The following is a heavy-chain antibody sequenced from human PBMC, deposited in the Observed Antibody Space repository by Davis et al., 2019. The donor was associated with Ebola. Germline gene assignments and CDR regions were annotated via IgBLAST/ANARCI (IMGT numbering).Heavy chain of an antibody. J-gene: IGHJ5*02. CDR2: IYYTGNT. Sequence: MPSETLSLTCIVSGDSISNYNFYWAWIRQTPGKKLEWIGSIYYTGNTNYNPSLKSRVTISTDTSRNNFSLRLRSVTAADTAVYFCARRDNDYGGDSIWFDLWGQGILVTVSS. CDR1: GDSISNYNFY. V-gene: IGHV4-39*01. D-gene: IGHD4-23*01. CDR3: ARRDNDYGGDSIWFDL.